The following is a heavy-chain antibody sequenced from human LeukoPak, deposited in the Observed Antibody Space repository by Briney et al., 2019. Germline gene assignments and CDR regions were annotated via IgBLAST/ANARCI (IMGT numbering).Heavy chain of an antibody. Sequence: GGSLRLSCEVSGFSFSTYWMTWVRQAPGKGLEWVANINQHGSETYYVDSVKGRFIISRDNAKNSLFLQMDSLTGEDTAVYYCARGQSYPWGLDYWGQGTLVTVSS. CDR2: INQHGSET. CDR3: ARGQSYPWGLDY. CDR1: GFSFSTYW. D-gene: IGHD1-26*01. J-gene: IGHJ4*02. V-gene: IGHV3-7*01.